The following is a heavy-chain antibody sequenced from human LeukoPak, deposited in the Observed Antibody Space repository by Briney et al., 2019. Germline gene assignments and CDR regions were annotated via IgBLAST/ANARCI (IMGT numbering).Heavy chain of an antibody. D-gene: IGHD2-8*01. Sequence: SETLSLTCTVSGGSISSSSYYWGWIRQPPGKGLEWIGSIYYSGSTYYNPSLKSRVTISVDTSKNQFSLKLSSVTAADTAVYYCARVSTKTRYYYMDVWAKGPRSPSP. J-gene: IGHJ6*03. CDR1: GGSISSSSYY. V-gene: IGHV4-39*07. CDR2: IYYSGST. CDR3: ARVSTKTRYYYMDV.